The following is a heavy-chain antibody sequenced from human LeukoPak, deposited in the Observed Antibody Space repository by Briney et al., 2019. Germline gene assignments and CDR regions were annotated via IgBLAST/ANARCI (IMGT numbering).Heavy chain of an antibody. D-gene: IGHD3-9*01. CDR1: GYTFTSYD. Sequence: ASAKVSCKASGYTFTSYDINWVRQATGQGLEWMGWMNPNSGNTGYAQKFQGRVNMTRNTSISTAYMELSSLRSEDTAVYYCASDILTGYYDAFDIWGQGTMVTVSS. V-gene: IGHV1-8*01. CDR3: ASDILTGYYDAFDI. J-gene: IGHJ3*02. CDR2: MNPNSGNT.